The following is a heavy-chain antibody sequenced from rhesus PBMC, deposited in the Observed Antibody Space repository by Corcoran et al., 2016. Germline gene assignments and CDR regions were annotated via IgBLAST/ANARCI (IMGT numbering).Heavy chain of an antibody. J-gene: IGHJ4*01. CDR1: GGSFSSYC. V-gene: IGHV4-80*01. CDR3: ASIGAGTPTTLFDY. D-gene: IGHD5-24*01. Sequence: QVQLQESGPGLVKPSENLSLTCAVSGGSFSSYCSRWIRQPPGKGLEWVGEINGNVRNTTDTTTHRVGVTIAKDATKNPFSLELSSVTAADTAVDYGASIGAGTPTTLFDYRGQGVLVTVSS. CDR2: INGNVRNT.